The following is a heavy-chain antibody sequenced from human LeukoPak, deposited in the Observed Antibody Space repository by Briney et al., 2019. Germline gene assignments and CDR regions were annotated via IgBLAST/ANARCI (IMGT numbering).Heavy chain of an antibody. D-gene: IGHD3-10*01. CDR1: GYTSTDYY. Sequence: ASVKVSCKASGYTSTDYYIHWVRQAPGQGLEWMGRINPDTSGINYAQNFQGRVTMTTDTSITTAYMELSTLRSDDTAVYYCVRVREVREVEFDPWGQGTLVTVSS. CDR3: VRVREVREVEFDP. CDR2: INPDTSGI. J-gene: IGHJ5*02. V-gene: IGHV1-2*06.